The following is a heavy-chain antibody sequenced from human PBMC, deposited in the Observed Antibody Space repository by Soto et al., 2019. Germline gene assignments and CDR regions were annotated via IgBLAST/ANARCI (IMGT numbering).Heavy chain of an antibody. D-gene: IGHD3-3*01. CDR2: INHSGST. J-gene: IGHJ6*02. CDR1: GGSFSGYY. Sequence: SETLSLTCAVYGGSFSGYYWSWIRQPPGKGLEWIGEINHSGSTNYNPSLKSRVTISVDTSKNQFSLKLSSVTAADTAVYYCARGLGRSPRNGMDVWGQGTTVAVSS. V-gene: IGHV4-34*01. CDR3: ARGLGRSPRNGMDV.